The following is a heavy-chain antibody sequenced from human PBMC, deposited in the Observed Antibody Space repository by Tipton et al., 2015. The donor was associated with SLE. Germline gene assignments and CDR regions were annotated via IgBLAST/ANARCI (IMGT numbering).Heavy chain of an antibody. CDR2: IYQSGTT. D-gene: IGHD1-14*01. CDR1: GGSFSGYD. Sequence: TLSLICAVYGGSFSGYDWIWIRQYPGKGLEWIGCIYQSGTTFYNPSLKSRVTISVDTSKNQFSLNLSSVTAADTAVYYCARTGSQPHHQIYGMDVWGPGTSVTVSS. V-gene: IGHV4-34*09. J-gene: IGHJ6*02. CDR3: ARTGSQPHHQIYGMDV.